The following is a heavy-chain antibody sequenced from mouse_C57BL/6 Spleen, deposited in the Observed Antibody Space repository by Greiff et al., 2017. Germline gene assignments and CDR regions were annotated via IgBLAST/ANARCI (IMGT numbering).Heavy chain of an antibody. CDR3: ARGPLYYGGAY. CDR2: IYPGSGST. D-gene: IGHD1-1*01. CDR1: GYTFTSYW. J-gene: IGHJ3*01. Sequence: QVQLQQSGAELVKLGASVKMSCKASGYTFTSYWITWVKQRPGQGLEWIGDIYPGSGSTNYNEKFKSKATLTVDTSSSTAYMQLSSLTSEDSAVYYCARGPLYYGGAYWGQGTLVTVSA. V-gene: IGHV1-55*01.